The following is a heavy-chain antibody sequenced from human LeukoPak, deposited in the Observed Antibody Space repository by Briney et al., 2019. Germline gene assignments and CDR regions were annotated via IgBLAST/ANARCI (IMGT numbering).Heavy chain of an antibody. CDR3: TTARLQTSLWFGELLIDY. J-gene: IGHJ4*02. Sequence: GGSLRLSCAASGFTFSNAWMSWVRQAPGKGLEWVGRIKSKTDGGTTDYAAPVKGRFTISRDDSKNTLYLQMNSLKTEDTAVYYCTTARLQTSLWFGELLIDYWGQGTLVTVSS. CDR1: GFTFSNAW. V-gene: IGHV3-15*01. D-gene: IGHD3-10*01. CDR2: IKSKTDGGTT.